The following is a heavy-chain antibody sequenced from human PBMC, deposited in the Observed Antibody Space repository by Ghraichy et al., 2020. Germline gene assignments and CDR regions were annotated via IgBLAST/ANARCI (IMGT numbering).Heavy chain of an antibody. CDR2: IYYSGST. J-gene: IGHJ5*02. Sequence: SETLSLTCTVSGGSISSSSYYWGWIRQPPGKGLEWIGSIYYSGSTYYNPSLKSRVTISVDTSKNQFSLKLSSVTAADTAVYYCARHWHIVVVTAMRGRFDPWGQGTLVTVSS. V-gene: IGHV4-39*01. CDR1: GGSISSSSYY. D-gene: IGHD2-21*02. CDR3: ARHWHIVVVTAMRGRFDP.